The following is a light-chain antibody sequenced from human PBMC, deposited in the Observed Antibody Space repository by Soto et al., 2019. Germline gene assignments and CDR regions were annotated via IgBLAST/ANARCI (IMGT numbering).Light chain of an antibody. CDR2: AAS. CDR1: QSVSSN. CDR3: QQYNNWPV. J-gene: IGKJ1*01. V-gene: IGKV3-15*01. Sequence: EIVMPQSPFTLSMSAGERATLSCRASQSVSSNLAWYQQKPGQAPRLLIYAASTRATGIPARFSGSGSGTEFTLTISSLKSEDFAVYYCQQYNNWPVFGQGTKVDIK.